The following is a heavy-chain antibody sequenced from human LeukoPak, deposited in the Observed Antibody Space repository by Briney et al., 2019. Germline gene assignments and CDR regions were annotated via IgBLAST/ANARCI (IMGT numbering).Heavy chain of an antibody. J-gene: IGHJ5*02. CDR3: TRERAISLAGHCFDP. D-gene: IGHD6-19*01. CDR2: VFYSGST. Sequence: PSETLSLTCTVSGDSIGSYYWNWIRQPPGKGLEWFGYVFYSGSTDYNPSLKSRVSISIDTSKKQVSLNLSSVTAADTAVYYGTRERAISLAGHCFDPWGQGNLVIVSS. V-gene: IGHV4-59*01. CDR1: GDSIGSYY.